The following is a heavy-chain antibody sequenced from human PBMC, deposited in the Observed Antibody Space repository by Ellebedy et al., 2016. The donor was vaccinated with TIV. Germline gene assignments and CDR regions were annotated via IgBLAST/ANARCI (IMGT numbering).Heavy chain of an antibody. CDR2: ISGGSLYL. D-gene: IGHD6-13*01. CDR1: DFSFRSDT. V-gene: IGHV3-21*06. J-gene: IGHJ4*02. Sequence: GESLKISCVGSDFSFRSDTMHWVRQAPGKGLEWVASISGGSLYLYYTDSVKGRFTISRDDAKNSLFLQMNSLKVEDTAVYYCARGAMAAAGDDYWGQGTLVTVSS. CDR3: ARGAMAAAGDDY.